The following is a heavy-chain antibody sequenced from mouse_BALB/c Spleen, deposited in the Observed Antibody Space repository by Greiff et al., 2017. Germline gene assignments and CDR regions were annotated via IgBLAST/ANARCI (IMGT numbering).Heavy chain of an antibody. CDR3: ARGYDYDGVY. CDR2: ISYSGST. Sequence: EVKLMESGPGLVKPSQSLSLTCTVTGYSITSDYAWNWIRQFPGNKLEWMGYISYSGSTSYNPSLKSRISITRDTSKNQFFLQLNSVTTEDTATYYCARGYDYDGVYWGQGTLVTVSA. CDR1: GYSITSDYA. J-gene: IGHJ3*01. D-gene: IGHD2-4*01. V-gene: IGHV3-2*02.